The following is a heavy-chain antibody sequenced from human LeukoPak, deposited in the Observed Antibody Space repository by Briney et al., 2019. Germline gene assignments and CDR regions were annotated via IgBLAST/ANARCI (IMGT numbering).Heavy chain of an antibody. Sequence: GGALRLSCAASGFTIGPYAMYWVRQGPGRGLEWVSVIKADGSGTFYADSVRGRFTTSRDNSKNSLYLRMNSLTSEDTALYYCATWAFYHNLDVWGQGTTVIVYS. CDR3: ATWAFYHNLDV. CDR1: GFTIGPYA. D-gene: IGHD2/OR15-2a*01. V-gene: IGHV3-43*02. J-gene: IGHJ6*02. CDR2: IKADGSGT.